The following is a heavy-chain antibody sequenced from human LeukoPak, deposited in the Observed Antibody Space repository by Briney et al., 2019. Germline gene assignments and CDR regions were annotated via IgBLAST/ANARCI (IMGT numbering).Heavy chain of an antibody. CDR1: GFTFSDYY. CDR3: ARALAYCGGDCHLPDY. Sequence: GGSLRLSCAASGFTFSDYYMSWIRQAPGKGLEWVSYISSSGSTIYYADSVKGRFTISRDNAKNSLYLQMNSLRAEDTAVYYCARALAYCGGDCHLPDYWGQGTLVTVSS. CDR2: ISSSGSTI. V-gene: IGHV3-11*01. D-gene: IGHD2-21*02. J-gene: IGHJ4*02.